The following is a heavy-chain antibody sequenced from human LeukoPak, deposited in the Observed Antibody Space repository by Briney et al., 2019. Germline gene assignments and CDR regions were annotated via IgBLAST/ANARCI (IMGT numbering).Heavy chain of an antibody. Sequence: HPGGSLRLSCVASGFTFSSYAMSWVRQAPGKGLEWVSAISGSGGSTYYADSVKGRFTISRDNSKNTLYLQMNSLRAEDTAVYYCAKGIAAAANSQIFDYWGQGTLVTVSS. J-gene: IGHJ4*02. V-gene: IGHV3-23*01. CDR2: ISGSGGST. CDR3: AKGIAAAANSQIFDY. CDR1: GFTFSSYA. D-gene: IGHD6-13*01.